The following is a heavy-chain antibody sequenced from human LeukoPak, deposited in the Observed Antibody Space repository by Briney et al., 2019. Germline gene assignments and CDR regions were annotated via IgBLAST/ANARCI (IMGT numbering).Heavy chain of an antibody. CDR1: GGTFSTYA. V-gene: IGHV1-69*13. CDR2: IIPIFGTA. CDR3: ARGAAADLFDY. D-gene: IGHD6-13*01. J-gene: IGHJ4*02. Sequence: ASVKVSCKASGGTFSTYAISWVRQAPGQGLEWMGGIIPIFGTANYAQKFQGRVTITADESTSTAYMELSSLRSEDTAVYYCARGAAADLFDYWGQGTLVTVSS.